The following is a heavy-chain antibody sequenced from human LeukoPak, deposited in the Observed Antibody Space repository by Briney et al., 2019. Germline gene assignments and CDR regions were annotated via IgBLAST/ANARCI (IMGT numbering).Heavy chain of an antibody. CDR3: ATHCSSISCSLATFDI. CDR1: QFTFTKYW. D-gene: IGHD2-2*01. CDR2: IKQDGSEK. J-gene: IGHJ3*02. Sequence: GGSLRLSCAASQFTFTKYWMTWVRQAPGKGPEWVASIKQDGSEKSYVDSVKGRFTISRDNARTSLSLQMNSLRAEDTAVYYCATHCSSISCSLATFDIWGQGTMVTVSS. V-gene: IGHV3-7*01.